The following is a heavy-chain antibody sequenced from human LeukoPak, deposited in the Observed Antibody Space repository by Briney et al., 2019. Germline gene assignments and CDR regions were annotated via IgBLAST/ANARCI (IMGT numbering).Heavy chain of an antibody. CDR3: ASKSSFPNGMDV. J-gene: IGHJ6*02. D-gene: IGHD6-13*01. Sequence: ASVKVSCKASGYTFTSYGFSWVRQAPGQGLEWVGWINTNTGNPTYAQGFTGRFVFSLDTSVSTAYLQISSLKAEDTAMYYCASKSSFPNGMDVWGQGTTVTVSS. V-gene: IGHV7-4-1*02. CDR1: GYTFTSYG. CDR2: INTNTGNP.